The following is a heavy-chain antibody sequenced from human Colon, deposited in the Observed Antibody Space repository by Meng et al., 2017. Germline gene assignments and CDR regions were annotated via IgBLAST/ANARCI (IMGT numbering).Heavy chain of an antibody. Sequence: GGSLRLSCAASGFTFSDYYMSWIRQAPGKGPEWVSYISSSGSTIYYADSVKGRFTISRDNAKNSLYLQMNSLRAEDTAVYYCARINHSISVAGTFRGYYFDYWGQGTLVTVSS. CDR2: ISSSGSTI. CDR3: ARINHSISVAGTFRGYYFDY. J-gene: IGHJ4*02. V-gene: IGHV3-11*04. D-gene: IGHD6-19*01. CDR1: GFTFSDYY.